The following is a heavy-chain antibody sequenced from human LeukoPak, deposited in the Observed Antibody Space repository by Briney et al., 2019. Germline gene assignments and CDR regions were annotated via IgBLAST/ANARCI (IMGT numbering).Heavy chain of an antibody. V-gene: IGHV3-23*01. CDR1: GFTFNNYA. CDR2: SRGSGGNT. Sequence: GGSLRPSCAASGFTFNNYAMSWVRQAPGKGLEWVSTSRGSGGNTYYADSVKGRFTISRDNSKSTLYLQMNSLRAEDTAVYYCAKDGRSYYDTNAFDIWGQGTMVTVSS. D-gene: IGHD3-22*01. J-gene: IGHJ3*02. CDR3: AKDGRSYYDTNAFDI.